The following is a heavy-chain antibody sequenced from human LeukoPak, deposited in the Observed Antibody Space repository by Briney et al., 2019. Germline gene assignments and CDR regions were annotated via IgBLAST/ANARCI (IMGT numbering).Heavy chain of an antibody. CDR3: ARGRGGNYFDY. Sequence: GGSLRLSCAASGFTFSSYGMHWVRQAPGKGLEWVAVIWYDGSNKYYADSVKGRFTISRDNAKNSLHLQMNSLRAEDTAVYYCARGRGGNYFDYWGQGTLVTVSS. CDR1: GFTFSSYG. V-gene: IGHV3-33*01. J-gene: IGHJ4*02. CDR2: IWYDGSNK. D-gene: IGHD3-10*01.